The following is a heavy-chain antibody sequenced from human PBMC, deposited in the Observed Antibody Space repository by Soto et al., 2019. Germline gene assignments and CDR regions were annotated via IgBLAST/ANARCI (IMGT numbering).Heavy chain of an antibody. D-gene: IGHD6-13*01. Sequence: QVQLVQSGAEVRMPGSSVKVSCKASGGTFSTYPINWVRQAPGQGLEWMGGIIPLFGTTNYAQKFKGRAIITADASTSTAYMELCSLRAEDAAVYYCARGATHGSSWYFWFDPWGQGTLVTVSS. CDR1: GGTFSTYP. V-gene: IGHV1-69*01. CDR3: ARGATHGSSWYFWFDP. J-gene: IGHJ5*02. CDR2: IIPLFGTT.